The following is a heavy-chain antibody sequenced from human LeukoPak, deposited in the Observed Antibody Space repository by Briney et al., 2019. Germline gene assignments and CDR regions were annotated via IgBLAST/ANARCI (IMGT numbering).Heavy chain of an antibody. V-gene: IGHV1-2*02. Sequence: ASVKVSCKASGYTFTGYYMHWVRQAPGQGLEWMGWINPNSGGTNYAQKFQGRVTMTRDTSISTAYMELSRLRSDDTAVYYCARDYSSGLSHYYYYMDVWGKGTTVTVSS. CDR1: GYTFTGYY. D-gene: IGHD6-19*01. J-gene: IGHJ6*03. CDR2: INPNSGGT. CDR3: ARDYSSGLSHYYYYMDV.